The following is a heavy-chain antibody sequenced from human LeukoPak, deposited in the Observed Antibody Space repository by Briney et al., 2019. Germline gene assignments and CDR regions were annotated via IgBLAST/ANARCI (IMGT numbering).Heavy chain of an antibody. CDR1: GFTFSSYG. D-gene: IGHD3-3*01. CDR3: AKGALRFLEWLFQGDY. Sequence: GGSLRLSCAASGFTFSSYGMHWVRQAPGEGLEWVAVISYDGSNKYYADSVKGRFTISRDNSKNTLYLQMNSLRAEDTAVYYCAKGALRFLEWLFQGDYWGQGTLVTVSS. V-gene: IGHV3-30*18. CDR2: ISYDGSNK. J-gene: IGHJ4*02.